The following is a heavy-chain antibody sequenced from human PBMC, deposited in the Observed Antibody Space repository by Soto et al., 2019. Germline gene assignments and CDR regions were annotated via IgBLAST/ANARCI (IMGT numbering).Heavy chain of an antibody. CDR1: GFTFSSYW. Sequence: PGGSLRLSCAASGFTFSSYWMSWVRQAPGKGLEWVANIKQDGSEKYYVDSVKGRFTISRDNAKNTLYLQMNSLRAEDTAVYYCAKEEGIVGAINWFDPWGQGTLVTVSS. V-gene: IGHV3-7*03. CDR2: IKQDGSEK. J-gene: IGHJ5*02. CDR3: AKEEGIVGAINWFDP. D-gene: IGHD1-26*01.